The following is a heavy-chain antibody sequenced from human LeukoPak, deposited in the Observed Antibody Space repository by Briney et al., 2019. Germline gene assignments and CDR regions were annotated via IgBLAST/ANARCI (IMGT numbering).Heavy chain of an antibody. CDR2: IYPGDPDT. D-gene: IGHD6-6*01. V-gene: IGHV5-51*01. CDR1: GYTFTTYW. Sequence: GESLTISCRGSGYTFTTYWIGWVRQMPGKGLEWMGIIYPGDPDTRYSPSFQGQVTMSADKSISTAYLQWTTLKASDTAMYYCARRSSSSSSDWFDPWGQGTLVTVSS. CDR3: ARRSSSSSSDWFDP. J-gene: IGHJ5*02.